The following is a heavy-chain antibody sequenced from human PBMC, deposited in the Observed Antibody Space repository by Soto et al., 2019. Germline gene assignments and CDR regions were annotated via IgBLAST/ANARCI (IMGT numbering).Heavy chain of an antibody. D-gene: IGHD3-16*01. CDR3: ARHMRWPNWYFDV. CDR1: GYSFTSHW. Sequence: GESLKISCKGSGYSFTSHWIGWVRQMPGKGLECMAIIYPGDSDIRYSPSFQGQVTISADKSISTAYLQWSSLRASDTAIYYCARHMRWPNWYFDVWVRRTPVTVSS. CDR2: IYPGDSDI. J-gene: IGHJ2*01. V-gene: IGHV5-51*01.